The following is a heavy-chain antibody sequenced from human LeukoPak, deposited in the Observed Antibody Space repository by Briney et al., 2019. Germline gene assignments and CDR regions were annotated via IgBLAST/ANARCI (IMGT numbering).Heavy chain of an antibody. Sequence: GGSLRLSCGASGFTFDDYAMHWVRQAPGKGLEWVSGISWNSGSIGYADSVKGRFTISRDNAKNSLYLQMNGLRAEDTALYYCAKVYGDYVEYDAFDIWGQGTMVTVSS. CDR1: GFTFDDYA. V-gene: IGHV3-9*01. CDR3: AKVYGDYVEYDAFDI. J-gene: IGHJ3*02. D-gene: IGHD4-17*01. CDR2: ISWNSGSI.